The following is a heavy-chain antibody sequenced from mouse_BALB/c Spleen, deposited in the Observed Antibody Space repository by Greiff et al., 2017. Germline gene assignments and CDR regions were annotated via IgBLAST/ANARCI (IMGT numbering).Heavy chain of an antibody. V-gene: IGHV1-5*01. J-gene: IGHJ4*01. Sequence: EVQLQQSGTVLARPGASVKMSCKASGYSFTSYWMYWVQQRPGQGLEWIGAIYPGNSDTSYNQKFKGKAKLTAVTSASTAYMELSSLTNEDSAVYYSTRPTMTSRDAMDYWGQGTSVTVSA. CDR2: IYPGNSDT. D-gene: IGHD2-10*01. CDR1: GYSFTSYW. CDR3: TRPTMTSRDAMDY.